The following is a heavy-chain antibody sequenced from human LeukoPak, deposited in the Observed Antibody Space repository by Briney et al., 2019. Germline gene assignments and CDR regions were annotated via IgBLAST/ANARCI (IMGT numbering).Heavy chain of an antibody. CDR3: AKERATVTADY. V-gene: IGHV3-30*02. CDR2: IRFDGSNK. J-gene: IGHJ4*02. D-gene: IGHD4-11*01. Sequence: GGSLRLSCAVSKFIFSGYGMHWVRQAPGKGLDWVAFIRFDGSNKYYTDSVKGRFTISRDNSKNTLYLQMNSLRAEDTAVYYCAKERATVTADYWGQGTLVTVSS. CDR1: KFIFSGYG.